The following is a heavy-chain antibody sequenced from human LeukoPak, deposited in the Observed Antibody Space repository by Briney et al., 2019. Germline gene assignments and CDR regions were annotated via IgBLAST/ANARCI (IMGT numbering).Heavy chain of an antibody. J-gene: IGHJ6*03. V-gene: IGHV1-2*02. CDR3: ARAITSIVGATSYYYYYMDV. Sequence: GASVKVSCKASGYTFTGYYMHWVRQAPGQGLEWMGWINPNSGGTNYAQKFQGRVTMTRDTSISTAYMELSRLRSDDTAVYYCARAITSIVGATSYYYYYMDVWGQGTLVTVSS. CDR2: INPNSGGT. CDR1: GYTFTGYY. D-gene: IGHD1-26*01.